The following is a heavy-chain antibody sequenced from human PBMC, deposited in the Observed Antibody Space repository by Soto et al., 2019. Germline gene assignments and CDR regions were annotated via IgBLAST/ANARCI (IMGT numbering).Heavy chain of an antibody. D-gene: IGHD3-9*01. V-gene: IGHV1-69*02. CDR1: GGTFSSYT. J-gene: IGHJ4*02. CDR3: ATYYDILTGYYKVDY. Sequence: QVQLVQSGAEVKKPGSSVKVSCKASGGTFSSYTISWVRQAPGQGLEWMGRIIPILGIANYAQKFQGRVTITADKSTSTAYMELSSLRSEDTAVYYCATYYDILTGYYKVDYWGQGTLLTVSS. CDR2: IIPILGIA.